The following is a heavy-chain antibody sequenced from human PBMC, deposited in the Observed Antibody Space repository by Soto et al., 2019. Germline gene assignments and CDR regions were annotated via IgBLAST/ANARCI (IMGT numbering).Heavy chain of an antibody. J-gene: IGHJ6*02. CDR1: GFTFSSYA. CDR3: AKDQGVVVAATTMDV. V-gene: IGHV3-23*01. D-gene: IGHD2-15*01. CDR2: ISGSGGST. Sequence: EVQLLESGGGLVQPGGSLRLSCAASGFTFSSYAMSWVRQAPGKGLEWVSAISGSGGSTYYADSVKGRFTISRDNSKNTLYLQKNSLRAEDTAVYYCAKDQGVVVAATTMDVWGQGTTVTVSS.